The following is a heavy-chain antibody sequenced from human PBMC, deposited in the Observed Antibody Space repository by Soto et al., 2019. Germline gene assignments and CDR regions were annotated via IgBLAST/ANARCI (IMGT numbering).Heavy chain of an antibody. CDR2: IYYSGST. V-gene: IGHV4-59*01. D-gene: IGHD3-10*01. CDR3: AAALTYYYGSGSYYHFDY. J-gene: IGHJ4*02. Sequence: SETLSLTCTVSGGSISSYYWSWIRQPPGKGLEWIGYIYYSGSTNYNPSLKSRVTISVDTSKNQFSLKLSSVTAADTAVYYCAAALTYYYGSGSYYHFDYWGQGTLVTVSS. CDR1: GGSISSYY.